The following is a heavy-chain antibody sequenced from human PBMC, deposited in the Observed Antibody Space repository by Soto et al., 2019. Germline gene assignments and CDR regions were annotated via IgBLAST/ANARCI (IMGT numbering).Heavy chain of an antibody. CDR2: TYYRSKGFL. Sequence: QGPLQQSGPGLVKPSQTLSLTCAISGDSVSSDIASWNWIRQSPSTGLEWLGRTYYRSKGFLDYEASVKSRITINTDTSKNQFSLELNSMTPEDTGVYYCARGNALDAWGQGTVVTVSS. CDR1: GDSVSSDIAS. D-gene: IGHD3-10*01. J-gene: IGHJ3*01. V-gene: IGHV6-1*01. CDR3: ARGNALDA.